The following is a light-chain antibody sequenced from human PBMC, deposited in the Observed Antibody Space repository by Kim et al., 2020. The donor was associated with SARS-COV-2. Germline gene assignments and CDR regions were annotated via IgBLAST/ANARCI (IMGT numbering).Light chain of an antibody. Sequence: ASIEDRVTITCRASQDIANSLAWYQQKPGKVPQVLIYAAATLQSGVPSRFSGSGSGTEFTLTIGSLQTEDVATYYCQKYNSAPWTFGPGTKVDIK. CDR3: QKYNSAPWT. J-gene: IGKJ1*01. V-gene: IGKV1-27*01. CDR2: AAA. CDR1: QDIANS.